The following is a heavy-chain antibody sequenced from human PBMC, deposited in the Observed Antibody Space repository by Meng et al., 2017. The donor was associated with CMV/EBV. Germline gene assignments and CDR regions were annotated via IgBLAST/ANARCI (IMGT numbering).Heavy chain of an antibody. J-gene: IGHJ4*02. CDR3: ARGRIFDH. CDR2: MKPSSGDT. Sequence: VSWKASGYAFIKYDINGMRQAAGQGLEWMGWMKPSSGDTGYAPNFQDRVSISRDTSTGTAFMDLSSLRSDDTAVYYCARGRIFDHWGQGTLVTVSS. D-gene: IGHD1-14*01. CDR1: GYAFIKYD. V-gene: IGHV1-8*03.